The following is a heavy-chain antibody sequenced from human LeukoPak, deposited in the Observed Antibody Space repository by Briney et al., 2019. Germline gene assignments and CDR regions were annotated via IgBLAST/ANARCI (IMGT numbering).Heavy chain of an antibody. V-gene: IGHV5-51*01. J-gene: IGHJ5*02. Sequence: PGESLKISCKGSGYNFASFWIGWVRQMPGKGLEWMGIIFPGNSDSRYSPSFQGQVTISTDKSVSTAYLQWSSLQASDTAMYYCARLRGSTFKVAWFDPWGQGTLVTVSS. D-gene: IGHD5-12*01. CDR2: IFPGNSDS. CDR3: ARLRGSTFKVAWFDP. CDR1: GYNFASFW.